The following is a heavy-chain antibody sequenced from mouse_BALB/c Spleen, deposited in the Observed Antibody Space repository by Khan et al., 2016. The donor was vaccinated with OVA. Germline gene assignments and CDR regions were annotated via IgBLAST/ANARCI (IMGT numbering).Heavy chain of an antibody. D-gene: IGHD1-2*01. CDR1: GYTFTDYY. J-gene: IGHJ3*01. Sequence: QVQLQQPGAELARPGASVKLSCTASGYTFTDYYINWVKQRTGQGLEWIGEISPGSGDTYYNERFMGKATLTADKSSSTAYMQLRSLTSEDSAVYFGARSNYFGYTFAYWGQGTLVTVSA. CDR2: ISPGSGDT. CDR3: ARSNYFGYTFAY. V-gene: IGHV1-77*01.